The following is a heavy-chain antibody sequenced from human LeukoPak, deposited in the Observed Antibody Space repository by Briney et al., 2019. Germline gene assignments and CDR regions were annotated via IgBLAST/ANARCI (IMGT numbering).Heavy chain of an antibody. CDR2: ISGSGGST. Sequence: GGSLRLSCAASGFTFSSYAMSWVRQAPGRGLEWVSAISGSGGSTYYADSVKGRFTISRDNSKNTLYLQMNSLRAEDTAVYYCAKDLHYDSSGPLHWGQGTLVTVSS. J-gene: IGHJ4*02. D-gene: IGHD3-22*01. V-gene: IGHV3-23*01. CDR1: GFTFSSYA. CDR3: AKDLHYDSSGPLH.